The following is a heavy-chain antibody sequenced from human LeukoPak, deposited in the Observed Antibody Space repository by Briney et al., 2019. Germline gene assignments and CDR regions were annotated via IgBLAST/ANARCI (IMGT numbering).Heavy chain of an antibody. V-gene: IGHV1-24*01. Sequence: ASVKVSCKVSGYTLTELSMHWVRQAPGKGLEWMGGFDPEDGETIYAQKFQGRVTMTEDTSTDTAYMEPSSLRSEDTAVYYCATGDGIFGVVPQDRDYWGQGTLVTVSS. CDR2: FDPEDGET. J-gene: IGHJ4*02. D-gene: IGHD3-3*01. CDR3: ATGDGIFGVVPQDRDY. CDR1: GYTLTELS.